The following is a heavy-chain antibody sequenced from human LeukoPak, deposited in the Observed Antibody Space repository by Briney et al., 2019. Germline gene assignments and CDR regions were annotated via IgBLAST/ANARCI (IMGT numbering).Heavy chain of an antibody. CDR2: IYYSGST. V-gene: IGHV4-59*01. Sequence: MSSETLSLTCTVSGGSISAYYWSWIRQPPGKGLEWIGCIYYSGSTKYNPSLKSRVTISVDTSKNQFSLKLSSVTAADTAVYYCASRGYSSEALDMWGQGTVVTVSS. D-gene: IGHD3-22*01. J-gene: IGHJ3*02. CDR1: GGSISAYY. CDR3: ASRGYSSEALDM.